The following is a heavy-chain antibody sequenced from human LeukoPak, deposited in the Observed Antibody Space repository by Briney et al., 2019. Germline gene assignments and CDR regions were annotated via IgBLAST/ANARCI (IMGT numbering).Heavy chain of an antibody. J-gene: IGHJ4*02. Sequence: SQTLSLTCAISGDSLSSISAAWDWIRQSPSRGLERLVRTYYRSTWYNHYAVSVKSRITITADTSKNQFSLQLTSVTPEDTAVYYCAREDNLVNYFDYWGQGTLVTVSS. CDR1: GDSLSSISAA. CDR3: AREDNLVNYFDY. CDR2: TYYRSTWYN. V-gene: IGHV6-1*01.